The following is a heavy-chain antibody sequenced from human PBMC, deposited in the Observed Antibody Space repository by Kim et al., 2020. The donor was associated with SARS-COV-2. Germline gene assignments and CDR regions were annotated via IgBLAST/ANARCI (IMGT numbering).Heavy chain of an antibody. D-gene: IGHD6-19*01. CDR3: ARDRLGERQGWFDP. Sequence: GGSLRLSCAASGFTVSSNYMSWVRQAPGKGLEWVSVIYSGGSTYYADSVKGRFTISRDNSKNTLYLQMNSLRAEDTAVYYCARDRLGERQGWFDPWGQGTLVTVSS. V-gene: IGHV3-53*01. CDR2: IYSGGST. J-gene: IGHJ5*02. CDR1: GFTVSSNY.